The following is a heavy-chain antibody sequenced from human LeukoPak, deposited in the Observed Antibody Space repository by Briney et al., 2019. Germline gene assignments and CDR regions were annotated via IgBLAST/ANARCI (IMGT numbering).Heavy chain of an antibody. D-gene: IGHD1-26*01. CDR2: ISSSSSYI. V-gene: IGHV3-21*01. CDR3: ARAPSLGATVS. Sequence: GGSLRLSCAASGFTFSSYSMNWVRQAPGKGLEWVSSISSSSSYIYYADPVKGRFTISRDNAKNSLYLQMNSLRAEDTAVYYCARAPSLGATVSWGQGTLVTVSS. CDR1: GFTFSSYS. J-gene: IGHJ5*02.